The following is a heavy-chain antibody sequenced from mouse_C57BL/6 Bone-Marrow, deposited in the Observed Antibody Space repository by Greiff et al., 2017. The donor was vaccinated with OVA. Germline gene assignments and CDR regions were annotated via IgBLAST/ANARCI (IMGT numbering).Heavy chain of an antibody. J-gene: IGHJ3*01. CDR1: GYTFTSYW. CDR3: ARSDHYDYDRAWFAY. CDR2: FDPNSGGT. D-gene: IGHD2-4*01. Sequence: QVQLQQPGAELVKPGASVKLSCKASGYTFTSYWMHWVKQRPGRGLEWIGRFDPNSGGTKYNEKFKSKATLTVDKPSSTAYMQLSSLTSEDSAVYYCARSDHYDYDRAWFAYWGQGTLVTVSA. V-gene: IGHV1-72*01.